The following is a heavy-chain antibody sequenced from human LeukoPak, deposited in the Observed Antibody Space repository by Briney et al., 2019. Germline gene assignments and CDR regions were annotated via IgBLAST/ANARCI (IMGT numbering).Heavy chain of an antibody. J-gene: IGHJ4*02. CDR3: ARAKQWLVHY. CDR1: GGSISSGSYY. V-gene: IGHV4-61*02. Sequence: SQTLSLTCTVSGGSISSGSYYWSWIRQPAGKGLEWIGRIYTSGSTNYNPSLRSRVTISVDTSKNQFSLKLSSVTAADTAVYYCARAKQWLVHYWGQGTLVTVSS. D-gene: IGHD6-19*01. CDR2: IYTSGST.